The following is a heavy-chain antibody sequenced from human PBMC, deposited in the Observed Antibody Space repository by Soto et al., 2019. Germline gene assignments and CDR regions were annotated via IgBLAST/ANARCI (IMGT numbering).Heavy chain of an antibody. V-gene: IGHV1-18*04. CDR1: GYTFNTYG. CDR3: ARVGGRLPLQFDY. Sequence: ASVKVSCKASGYTFNTYGISWVRQAPGQGLEWMGWISGYNGSTRSAEKVQDRVIMTTDTSTSTVYMELRSLRSDDTAVYYCARVGGRLPLQFDYWGQGTLVTVSS. CDR2: ISGYNGST. D-gene: IGHD3-10*01. J-gene: IGHJ4*02.